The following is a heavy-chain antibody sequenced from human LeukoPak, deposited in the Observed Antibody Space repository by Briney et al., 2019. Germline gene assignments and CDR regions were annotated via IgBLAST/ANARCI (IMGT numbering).Heavy chain of an antibody. Sequence: SETLSLTCTISGGSFSGDYWSWIRQPPGKGLEWIGEINHSGSTNYNPSLKSRVTISVDTSKNQFSLHLSSVTAADTAVYYCARGRVTVTTSFRNWFDPWGQGTLVTVSS. CDR2: INHSGST. V-gene: IGHV4-34*01. D-gene: IGHD4-17*01. J-gene: IGHJ5*02. CDR1: GGSFSGDY. CDR3: ARGRVTVTTSFRNWFDP.